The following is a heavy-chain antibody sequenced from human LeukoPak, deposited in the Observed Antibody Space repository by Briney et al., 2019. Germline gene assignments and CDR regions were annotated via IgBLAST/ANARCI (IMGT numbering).Heavy chain of an antibody. V-gene: IGHV4-39*01. CDR1: GGSISSSSYY. CDR2: IYYSGST. J-gene: IGHJ4*02. Sequence: SSETLSLTCTVSGGSISSSSYYWGWLRQPPGKGLEWIGSIYYSGSTYYNPSLKSRVTISVDTPKNQFSLKLSSVTAADTAVYYCASLSVAGLDFDYWGQGTLVTVSS. CDR3: ASLSVAGLDFDY. D-gene: IGHD6-19*01.